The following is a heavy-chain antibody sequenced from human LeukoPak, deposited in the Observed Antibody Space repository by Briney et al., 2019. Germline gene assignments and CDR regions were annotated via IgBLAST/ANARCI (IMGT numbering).Heavy chain of an antibody. J-gene: IGHJ4*02. D-gene: IGHD2-8*01. V-gene: IGHV3-23*01. CDR1: GFTFSSYA. CDR2: ISGSGGST. CDR3: AKDQIVLMVYATFDY. Sequence: GGSLRLSCAASGFTFSSYAMSWVRQAPGKGLEWVSAISGSGGSTYYADSVKGRFTISRDNSKNTLYLQMNSLRAEDTAVYYCAKDQIVLMVYATFDYWGQGTLVTVSS.